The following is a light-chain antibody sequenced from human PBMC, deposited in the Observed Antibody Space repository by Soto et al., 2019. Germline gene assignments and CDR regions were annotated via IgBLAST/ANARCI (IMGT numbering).Light chain of an antibody. CDR2: INSDGSH. J-gene: IGLJ2*01. CDR3: QTWAAGVG. V-gene: IGLV4-69*01. Sequence: QLVLSQSPSASASLGASVNLTCTLTPGHSTYAIAWYQQRPEKRPTFLMKINSDGSHTKGDGIPDRFSGSSSGAERYLTSSSRQSEDEADYYCQTWAAGVGFGGMTKLTVL. CDR1: PGHSTYA.